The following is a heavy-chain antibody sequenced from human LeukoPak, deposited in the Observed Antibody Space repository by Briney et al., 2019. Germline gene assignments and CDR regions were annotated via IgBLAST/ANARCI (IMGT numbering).Heavy chain of an antibody. CDR3: ARTPPTPRIAVAGSFDY. Sequence: SQTLSLTCAISGDSVSSNSAAWNWIRQSPSRGLEWLGRTYYRSKWYNDYAVSVKSRITINPDTSKNQFSLQLNSVTPEDTAVYYCARTPPTPRIAVAGSFDYWGQETLVTVSS. CDR2: TYYRSKWYN. V-gene: IGHV6-1*01. J-gene: IGHJ4*02. D-gene: IGHD6-19*01. CDR1: GDSVSSNSAA.